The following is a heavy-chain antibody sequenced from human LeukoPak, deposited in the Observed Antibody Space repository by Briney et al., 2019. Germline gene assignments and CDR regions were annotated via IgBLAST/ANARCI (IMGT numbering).Heavy chain of an antibody. J-gene: IGHJ6*02. D-gene: IGHD5-18*01. CDR2: VTVSGVNT. CDR3: AKRHGGYGFGGMDV. CDR1: GFTFSSSA. Sequence: GGSLRLSCVASGFTFSSSAIYWVRQAPGKGLEWLSGVTVSGVNTGSADSVKGRFTISRDTSKNTLYLQMNSLRAGDTALYYCAKRHGGYGFGGMDVWGRGTTVTVSS. V-gene: IGHV3-23*01.